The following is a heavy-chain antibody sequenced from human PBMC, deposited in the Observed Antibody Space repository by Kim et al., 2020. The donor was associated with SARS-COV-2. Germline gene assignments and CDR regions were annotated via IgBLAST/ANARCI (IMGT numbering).Heavy chain of an antibody. CDR1: GFTFSSYA. D-gene: IGHD5-12*01. CDR3: TSMISYGRPTSREATTIYFDY. J-gene: IGHJ4*02. CDR2: ISYDGSNK. Sequence: GGSLRLSCAASGFTFSSYAMHWVRQAPGKGLEWVAVISYDGSNKYYADSVKGRFTISRDNSKNTLYLQMNSLRAEDTAVYYCTSMISYGRPTSREATTIYFDYWGQGTLVTVSS. V-gene: IGHV3-30*04.